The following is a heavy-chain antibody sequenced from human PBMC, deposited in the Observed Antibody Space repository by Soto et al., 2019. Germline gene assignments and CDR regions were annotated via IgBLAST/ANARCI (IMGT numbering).Heavy chain of an antibody. CDR3: AREWGSDAATAPFDY. V-gene: IGHV3-53*01. CDR2: IYSGGST. Sequence: EVQLVESGGGLIQPGGSLRLSCAASGFTVSSNYMSWVRQAPGKGLEWVSVIYSGGSTYYADSVKGRFTISRDNSKNPLYLQMNRLRAEDTAVYYCAREWGSDAATAPFDYWGQGTLVTVSS. J-gene: IGHJ4*02. CDR1: GFTVSSNY. D-gene: IGHD2-15*01.